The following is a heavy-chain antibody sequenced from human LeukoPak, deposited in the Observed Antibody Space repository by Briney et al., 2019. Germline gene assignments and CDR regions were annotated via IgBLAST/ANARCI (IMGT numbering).Heavy chain of an antibody. CDR3: AHSLPIVATGTYPFDY. CDR1: GFSLSTSAVG. D-gene: IGHD6-13*01. Sequence: SGPTLVKPTQTLTLTCTFSGFSLSTSAVGVGWIRQPPGKALEWLALIYWDDDDKRYSPSLKSRLTITKDTSKNQVVLTMTNMDPVDTATYYCAHSLPIVATGTYPFDYWGQGTLVTVSS. CDR2: IYWDDDDK. J-gene: IGHJ4*02. V-gene: IGHV2-5*02.